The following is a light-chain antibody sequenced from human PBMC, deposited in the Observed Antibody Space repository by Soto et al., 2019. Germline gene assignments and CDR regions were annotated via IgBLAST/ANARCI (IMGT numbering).Light chain of an antibody. Sequence: EIVMTQSPATLSVSPGERATLSCRASQSVSSNFAWYQQKPGQAPLLLIYGASTRATGIPARFSGSGSGTEFTLTIRSLQSEDFAVYYCQQYNNWPLTFGGGTKVEIK. J-gene: IGKJ4*01. CDR1: QSVSSN. CDR3: QQYNNWPLT. V-gene: IGKV3-15*01. CDR2: GAS.